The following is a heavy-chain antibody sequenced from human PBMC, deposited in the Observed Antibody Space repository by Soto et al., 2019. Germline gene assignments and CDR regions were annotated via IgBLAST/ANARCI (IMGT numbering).Heavy chain of an antibody. D-gene: IGHD2-2*03. V-gene: IGHV3-30*18. Sequence: LRLSCAASGFTFSSYGMHWVRQAPGKGLEWVAVISYDGSNKYYADSVKGRFTISRDNSKNTLHLQMNSLRAEDTAVYYCAKDGYCSSTSCQFSSYYYYYGMDVWGQGTTVTVSS. J-gene: IGHJ6*02. CDR3: AKDGYCSSTSCQFSSYYYYYGMDV. CDR2: ISYDGSNK. CDR1: GFTFSSYG.